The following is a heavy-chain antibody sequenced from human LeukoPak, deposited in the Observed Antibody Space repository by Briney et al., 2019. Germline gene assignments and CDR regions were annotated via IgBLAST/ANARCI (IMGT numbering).Heavy chain of an antibody. D-gene: IGHD3-9*01. V-gene: IGHV1-24*01. CDR2: FYPEDGET. Sequence: ASLKVSCKVSGYTLTELSMHWVRQAPGKGREWMGGFYPEDGETIYAQKFQGRVTMTEETCTDTAYMELSRLRSEDTAVYYCATGFDWSHNLNYYYYGMDVWGQGTTVTVSS. CDR1: GYTLTELS. J-gene: IGHJ6*02. CDR3: ATGFDWSHNLNYYYYGMDV.